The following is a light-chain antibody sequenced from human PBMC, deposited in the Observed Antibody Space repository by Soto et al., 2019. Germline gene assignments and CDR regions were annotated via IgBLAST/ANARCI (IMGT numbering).Light chain of an antibody. CDR3: QQYGSSLFT. CDR2: GAS. Sequence: EIILTQSPDTLSLSPVERATLSFMASQTVSSNYLAWCQQRPGQAPRLLIYGASSRATGIADRFSGSGSGTDFTLTISRLEPEDFAVYYCQQYGSSLFTFGPGTKVDIK. V-gene: IGKV3-20*01. J-gene: IGKJ3*01. CDR1: QTVSSNY.